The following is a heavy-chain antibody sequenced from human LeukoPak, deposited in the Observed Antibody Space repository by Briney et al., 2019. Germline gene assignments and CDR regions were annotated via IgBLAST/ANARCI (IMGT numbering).Heavy chain of an antibody. CDR1: GFTFSSYS. Sequence: GGSLRLSCAASGFTFSSYSMNWVRQAPGKGLDWVSSISSSSSYIYYADSVKGRFTISRDNAKNSLYLQMNSPRAEDTAVYYCARDGSSWSDWFDPWGQGTLVTVSS. CDR3: ARDGSSWSDWFDP. V-gene: IGHV3-21*01. J-gene: IGHJ5*02. CDR2: ISSSSSYI. D-gene: IGHD6-13*01.